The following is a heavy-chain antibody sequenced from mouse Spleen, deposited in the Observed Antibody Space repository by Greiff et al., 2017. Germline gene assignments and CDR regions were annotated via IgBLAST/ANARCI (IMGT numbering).Heavy chain of an antibody. Sequence: DVKLQESGPGLVKPSQSLSLTCSVTGYSITSGYYWNWIRQFPGNKLEWMGYISYDGSNNYNPSLKNRISITRDTSKNQFFLKLNSVTTEDTATYYCARAGWFYFDYWGQGTTLTVSS. V-gene: IGHV3-6*01. J-gene: IGHJ2*01. CDR3: ARAGWFYFDY. CDR2: ISYDGSN. D-gene: IGHD1-1*02. CDR1: GYSITSGYY.